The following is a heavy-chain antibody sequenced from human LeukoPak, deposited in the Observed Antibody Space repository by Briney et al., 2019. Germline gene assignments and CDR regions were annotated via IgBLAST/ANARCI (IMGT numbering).Heavy chain of an antibody. J-gene: IGHJ4*02. CDR2: INPNSGGT. CDR3: ARSLNRVPFDY. CDR1: GYTFTGYY. Sequence: ASVTVSCKASGYTFTGYYMQWVRQAPGQGHEWMGWINPNSGGTNYAQKFQGRVRMTRDTSNTTAYMELSRVRSDDTAVYYCARSLNRVPFDYWGQGTLVTVSS. V-gene: IGHV1-2*02. D-gene: IGHD1-14*01.